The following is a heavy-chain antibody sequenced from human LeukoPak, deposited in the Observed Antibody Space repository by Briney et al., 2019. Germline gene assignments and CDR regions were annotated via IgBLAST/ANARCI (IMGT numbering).Heavy chain of an antibody. CDR1: GFTFGNCA. Sequence: GGSLRLSCAASGFTFGNCAMHWVRQTPGKGLGWVSAISASGGSTYYADSVKGRFTISRDNSKNTLYLQMHSLRAEDTAVYYCANAGRKYYDTSNWFDPWGQGTLVTVSS. CDR3: ANAGRKYYDTSNWFDP. V-gene: IGHV3-23*01. D-gene: IGHD3-22*01. CDR2: ISASGGST. J-gene: IGHJ5*02.